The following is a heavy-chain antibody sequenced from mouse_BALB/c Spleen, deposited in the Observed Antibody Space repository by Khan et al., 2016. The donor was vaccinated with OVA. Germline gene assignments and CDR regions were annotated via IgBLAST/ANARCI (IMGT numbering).Heavy chain of an antibody. V-gene: IGHV9-4*02. D-gene: IGHD2-4*01. CDR2: INTHSGVP. CDR1: GYTFTTAG. CDR3: ARGGAAYYENDGGAMEY. Sequence: QIQLVQSGPELKKPGETVRISCKASGYTFTTAGIQWVQKMPGKGLKWIGWINTHSGVPKYAEDFKGRFAFSLEISVNTAYLQITNLKNEDTATYFGARGGAAYYENDGGAMEYWGQGTSVTVSA. J-gene: IGHJ4*01.